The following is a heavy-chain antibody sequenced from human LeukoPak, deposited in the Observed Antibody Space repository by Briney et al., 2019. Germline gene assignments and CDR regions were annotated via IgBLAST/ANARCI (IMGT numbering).Heavy chain of an antibody. CDR3: ARRGLIFGVVTPFDY. Sequence: SETLSLTCTVSGGSISSSSSYWGWIRQPPGKGLEWIGSIYYSGSTYYNPSLKSRVTISVDTSKNQFSLKLSSVTAADTAVYYCARRGLIFGVVTPFDYWGQGTLVTVSS. D-gene: IGHD3-3*02. CDR2: IYYSGST. J-gene: IGHJ4*02. CDR1: GGSISSSSSY. V-gene: IGHV4-39*01.